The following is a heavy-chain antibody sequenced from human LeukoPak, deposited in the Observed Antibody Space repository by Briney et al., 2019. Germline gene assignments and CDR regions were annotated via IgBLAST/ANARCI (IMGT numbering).Heavy chain of an antibody. Sequence: GGSLRLSCAASGFIFSSYWMSWVRQAPGKGLEWVANINQDGSEKYYVDSVKGRFTISRDNAKNSLYLQMNSLRAEDTAVYYCAREGLNYYYYMDVWGKGTTVTVSS. CDR3: AREGLNYYYYMDV. V-gene: IGHV3-7*01. D-gene: IGHD3-22*01. J-gene: IGHJ6*03. CDR1: GFIFSSYW. CDR2: INQDGSEK.